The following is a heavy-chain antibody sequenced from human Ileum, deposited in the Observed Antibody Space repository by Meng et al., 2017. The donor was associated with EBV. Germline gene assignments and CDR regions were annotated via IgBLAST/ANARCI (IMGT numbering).Heavy chain of an antibody. CDR1: GYTVTGYY. CDR2: INPNGGDR. Sequence: VAAGGGVERHGASVGIPCRAFGYTVTGYYINWLRQAPGQGLEWMGRINPNGGDRNYAQNFHGRVTLTLDMAIHTAIMDLSSLKSDDTAVYYCARFRIQAGALDTWGQGTLVTVSS. D-gene: IGHD2/OR15-2a*01. V-gene: IGHV1-2*06. J-gene: IGHJ5*02. CDR3: ARFRIQAGALDT.